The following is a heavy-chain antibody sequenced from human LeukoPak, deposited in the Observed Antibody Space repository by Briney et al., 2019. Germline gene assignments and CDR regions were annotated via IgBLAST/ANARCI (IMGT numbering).Heavy chain of an antibody. D-gene: IGHD2-15*01. CDR1: GASISSYY. V-gene: IGHV4-59*01. CDR2: IYHSGST. J-gene: IGHJ6*02. CDR3: ARVGYCSGGSCYSDYYYAMDV. Sequence: PSETLSLTCTVSGASISSYYWSWIRQPPGKGLEWIGYIYHSGSTNYNPSLKSRVTISVDTSKNQFSLKLSSVTAADTAVYFCARVGYCSGGSCYSDYYYAMDVWGQGTTVTVS.